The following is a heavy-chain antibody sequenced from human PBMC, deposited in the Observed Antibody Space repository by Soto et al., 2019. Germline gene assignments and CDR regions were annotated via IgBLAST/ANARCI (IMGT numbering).Heavy chain of an antibody. D-gene: IGHD2-2*01. J-gene: IGHJ6*02. Sequence: SETLSLTCTVSGGSISSGGYYWSWIRQHPGKGLEWIGYIYYSGSTYYNPSLKSRVTISVDTSKNQFSLKLSSVTAADTAVYYCARTHAVVVPAAPYYYYGMDVWGQGTTVTVSS. CDR3: ARTHAVVVPAAPYYYYGMDV. CDR2: IYYSGST. CDR1: GGSISSGGYY. V-gene: IGHV4-31*02.